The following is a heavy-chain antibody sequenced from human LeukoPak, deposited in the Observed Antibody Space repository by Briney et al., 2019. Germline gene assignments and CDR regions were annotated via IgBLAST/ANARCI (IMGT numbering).Heavy chain of an antibody. Sequence: SETLSLTCAVYGGSFSGYYWSWIHQPPGKGLEWIGEINHSGSTNYNPSLKSRVTISVDTSKNQFSLKLSSVTAADTAVYYCASFMTTVTPGDYYGMDVWGQGTTVTVSS. D-gene: IGHD4-17*01. CDR2: INHSGST. CDR3: ASFMTTVTPGDYYGMDV. J-gene: IGHJ6*02. V-gene: IGHV4-34*01. CDR1: GGSFSGYY.